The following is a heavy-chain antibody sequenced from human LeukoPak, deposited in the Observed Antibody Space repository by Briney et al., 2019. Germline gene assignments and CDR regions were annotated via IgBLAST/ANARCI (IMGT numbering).Heavy chain of an antibody. Sequence: SETLSLTCAVYGGSFSGYYWSWIRQPPGKRLEWIGEINHSGSTNYNPSLKSRVTISVDTSKNQFSLKLSSVTAADTAVYYCARPGNCSSTSCFFDYWGQGTLVTVSS. CDR3: ARPGNCSSTSCFFDY. J-gene: IGHJ4*02. D-gene: IGHD2-2*01. V-gene: IGHV4-34*01. CDR1: GGSFSGYY. CDR2: INHSGST.